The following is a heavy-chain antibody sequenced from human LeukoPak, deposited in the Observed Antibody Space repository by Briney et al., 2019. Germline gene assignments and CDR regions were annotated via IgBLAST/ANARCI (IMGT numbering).Heavy chain of an antibody. CDR1: GFTFSSYE. V-gene: IGHV3-48*03. D-gene: IGHD1-26*01. J-gene: IGHJ4*02. Sequence: SGGSLRLPCAASGFTFSSYEMNWVRQAPGKGLEWVSYISSSGSTIYYADSVKGRFTISRDNAKNSLYLQMNSLRAEDTAVYYCASYGSYSGSFDYWGQGTLVTVSS. CDR2: ISSSGSTI. CDR3: ASYGSYSGSFDY.